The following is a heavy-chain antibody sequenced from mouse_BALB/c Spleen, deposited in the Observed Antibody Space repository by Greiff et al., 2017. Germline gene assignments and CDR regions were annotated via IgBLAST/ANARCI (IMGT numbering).Heavy chain of an antibody. V-gene: IGHV1-4*02. CDR2: INPSSGYT. J-gene: IGHJ3*01. CDR1: GYTFTSYT. CDR3: ARGGAYGSYGYAWFAY. Sequence: VQLQQSAAELARPGASVKMSCKASGYTFTSYTMHWVKQRPGQGLEWIGYINPSSGYTEYNQKFKDKTTLTADKSSSTAYMQLSSLTSEDSAVYYCARGGAYGSYGYAWFAYWGQGTLVTVSA. D-gene: IGHD2-2*01.